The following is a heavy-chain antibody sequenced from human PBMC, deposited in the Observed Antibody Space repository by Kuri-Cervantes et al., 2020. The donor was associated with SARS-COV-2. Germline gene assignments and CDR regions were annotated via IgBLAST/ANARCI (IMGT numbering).Heavy chain of an antibody. V-gene: IGHV1-69*04. D-gene: IGHD6-13*01. CDR2: IIPILGTA. CDR1: GYTFTSYD. J-gene: IGHJ3*02. CDR3: ASSIAAAGWDAFDI. Sequence: SVKVSCKASGYTFTSYDINWVRQATGQGLEWMGRIIPILGTANYAQKFQGRVTITADKSTSTAYMELSSLRSEDTAVYYCASSIAAAGWDAFDIWGQGTMVTVSS.